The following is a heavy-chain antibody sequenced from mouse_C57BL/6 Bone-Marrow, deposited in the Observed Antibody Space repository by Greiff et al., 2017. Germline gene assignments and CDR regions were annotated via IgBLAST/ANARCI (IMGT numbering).Heavy chain of an antibody. Sequence: VQLQQSGAELARPGASVKLSCKASGYTFTSYGISWVKQRTGQGLEWIGEIYPRSGNTYYNEKFKGKATLTAAKSSSTAYMELRSLTSEDSAVYFGAREGDYYGSSYGDYWGQGTTLTGSS. CDR1: GYTFTSYG. J-gene: IGHJ2*01. V-gene: IGHV1-81*01. CDR2: IYPRSGNT. CDR3: AREGDYYGSSYGDY. D-gene: IGHD1-1*01.